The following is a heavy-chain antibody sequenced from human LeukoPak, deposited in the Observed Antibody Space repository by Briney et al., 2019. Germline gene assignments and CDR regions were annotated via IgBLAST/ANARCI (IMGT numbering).Heavy chain of an antibody. CDR2: INHSGGT. Sequence: PSETLSLTCAVYGGSFSGFYWSWIRQPPGKGLEWIGDINHSGGTNYIPSLKSRVTISVDTSKNQFSLKLSSVTAADTAVYYCARGVRRLWSGYFYNWFDPWGQGTLVTVSS. CDR1: GGSFSGFY. CDR3: ARGVRRLWSGYFYNWFDP. J-gene: IGHJ5*02. D-gene: IGHD3-3*01. V-gene: IGHV4-34*01.